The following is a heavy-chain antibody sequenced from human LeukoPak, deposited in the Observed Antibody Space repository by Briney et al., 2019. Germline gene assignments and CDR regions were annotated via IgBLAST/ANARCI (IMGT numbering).Heavy chain of an antibody. J-gene: IGHJ4*02. D-gene: IGHD6-19*01. CDR2: ISWNSGSI. Sequence: GGSLRLSCAGSGFIFNNYAMHWVRQPPGKGLEWVSGISWNSGSIDYADSVKGRFTISRDNAKNSLYLQMNSLRVEDTAFYYCAKDNRRHYTSGPNPDSLHWGQGALVTVSS. CDR1: GFIFNNYA. CDR3: AKDNRRHYTSGPNPDSLH. V-gene: IGHV3-9*01.